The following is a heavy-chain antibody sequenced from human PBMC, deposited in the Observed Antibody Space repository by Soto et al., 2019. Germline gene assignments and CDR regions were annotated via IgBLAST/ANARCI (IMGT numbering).Heavy chain of an antibody. CDR3: ARQHSGSYYFDY. J-gene: IGHJ4*02. CDR1: KFTFSGYW. V-gene: IGHV3-7*03. Sequence: PGGSLRLSCAASKFTFSGYWMHWVRQAPGKGLEWVANIKQDGSEKNYVDSVKGRFTISRDNAKNSLYLQINSLRAEDTAVYYCARQHSGSYYFDYWGQGTPVTVSS. D-gene: IGHD1-26*01. CDR2: IKQDGSEK.